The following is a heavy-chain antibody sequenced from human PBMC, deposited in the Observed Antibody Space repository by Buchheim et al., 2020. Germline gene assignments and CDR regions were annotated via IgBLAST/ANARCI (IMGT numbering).Heavy chain of an antibody. V-gene: IGHV4-59*01. CDR1: GGSMDPYY. J-gene: IGHJ3*02. D-gene: IGHD6-19*01. CDR2: IYYNGII. CDR3: ARDAGPRLGFDAFDI. Sequence: QVQLQESGPGVVKPSETLSLTCTVSGGSMDPYYWSWLRQTPGKGLEWIGFIYYNGIINYNPSLNGRVTISIDTSKNQFSLRVMSVTAADTAVYYCARDAGPRLGFDAFDIWGQGT.